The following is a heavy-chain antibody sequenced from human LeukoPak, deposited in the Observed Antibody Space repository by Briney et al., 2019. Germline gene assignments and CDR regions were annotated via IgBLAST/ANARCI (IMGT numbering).Heavy chain of an antibody. V-gene: IGHV1-2*02. CDR1: GYTFTEYY. Sequence: ASVKVSCKASGYTFTEYYMHWVRQAPGQGLEWMGWINPNSAGTNYAQKFQGRVTMTRDTSISTAYMELSRLRSDDTAMYYCARLYYDSSATGFGYWGQGTLVTVSS. D-gene: IGHD3-22*01. J-gene: IGHJ4*02. CDR3: ARLYYDSSATGFGY. CDR2: INPNSAGT.